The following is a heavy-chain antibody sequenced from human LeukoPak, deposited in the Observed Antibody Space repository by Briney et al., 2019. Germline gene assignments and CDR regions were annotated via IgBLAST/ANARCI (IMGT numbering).Heavy chain of an antibody. CDR1: GFIFGRYS. J-gene: IGHJ1*01. V-gene: IGHV3-30*02. D-gene: IGHD6-6*01. Sequence: GGSLRLSCAASGFIFGRYSMNWVRQAPGKGLEWVAFIRYDGTNKYYADSVKGRFTISRDNSKNTLYLQMNSLRAEDTAMYYCAKDEASIAARPEYFHHWGQGTLVTVSS. CDR2: IRYDGTNK. CDR3: AKDEASIAARPEYFHH.